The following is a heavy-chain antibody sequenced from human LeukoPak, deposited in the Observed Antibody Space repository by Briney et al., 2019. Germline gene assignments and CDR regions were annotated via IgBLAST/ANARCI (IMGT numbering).Heavy chain of an antibody. CDR2: IKQDGSEK. Sequence: PGGSLRLSCAASGFTFSSYWMSWVRQAPGKGLEWVANIKQDGSEKYYVDSVKGRFTISRDNAKNSLYLQMNRLRAEDTAVYYCASGGSGSYRYYFDYWGQGTLVTVSS. CDR3: ASGGSGSYRYYFDY. V-gene: IGHV3-7*01. CDR1: GFTFSSYW. D-gene: IGHD3-10*01. J-gene: IGHJ4*02.